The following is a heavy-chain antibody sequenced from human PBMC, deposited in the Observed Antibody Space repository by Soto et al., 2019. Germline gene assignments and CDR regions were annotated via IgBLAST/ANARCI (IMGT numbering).Heavy chain of an antibody. J-gene: IGHJ2*01. CDR1: GGSISSSSYY. Sequence: QLQLQESGPGLVKPSETLSLTCTVSGGSISSSSYYWGWIRQPPGKGLEWIGSIYYSGSTYYNPSLKSRVTISVDTSKNQFSLKLSSVTAADTAVYYCARVTQSAAATYWYFDLWGRGTLVTVSS. D-gene: IGHD6-13*01. CDR3: ARVTQSAAATYWYFDL. V-gene: IGHV4-39*01. CDR2: IYYSGST.